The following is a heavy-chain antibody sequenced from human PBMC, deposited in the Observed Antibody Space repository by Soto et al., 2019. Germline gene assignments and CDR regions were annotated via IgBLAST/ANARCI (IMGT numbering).Heavy chain of an antibody. V-gene: IGHV4-59*01. CDR3: PSPHIVVVTDAFHI. Sequence: SETLSLTCTVSGGSISSYYWSWIRQPPGKGLEWIGYIYHSGTTNYNPSLKSRVSISVDTSKNQFSLKLSSVTAADTAVYYCPSPHIVVVTDAFHIWGQGTMV. CDR1: GGSISSYY. J-gene: IGHJ3*02. CDR2: IYHSGTT. D-gene: IGHD2-21*02.